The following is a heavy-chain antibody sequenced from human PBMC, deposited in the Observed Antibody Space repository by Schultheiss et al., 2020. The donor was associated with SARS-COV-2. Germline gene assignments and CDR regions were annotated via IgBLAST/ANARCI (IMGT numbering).Heavy chain of an antibody. CDR3: ARVDLETALVGGLDV. Sequence: SETLSLTCTVSGGSISRSGYYWGWIRQPPGKGLEWIGSMFYTDNTYYNPSLKSRVTMSVDSSNQFSLRLSSVTASDTAVYYCARVDLETALVGGLDVWGQGSTVTVSS. V-gene: IGHV4-39*07. J-gene: IGHJ6*02. CDR2: MFYTDNT. D-gene: IGHD5-18*01. CDR1: GGSISRSGYY.